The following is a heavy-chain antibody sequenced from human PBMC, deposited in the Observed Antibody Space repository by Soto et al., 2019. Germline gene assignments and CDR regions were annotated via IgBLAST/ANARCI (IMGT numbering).Heavy chain of an antibody. V-gene: IGHV4-59*12. Sequence: SETLSLTCTVSGGSISSYYWSWIRQPPGKGLEWIGYIYYSGSTNYNPSLKSRVTISVDTSKNQFSLKLSSVTAADTAVYYCGRLRYGSGTGPWGQGTLVTVSS. J-gene: IGHJ5*02. CDR3: GRLRYGSGTGP. D-gene: IGHD3-10*01. CDR2: IYYSGST. CDR1: GGSISSYY.